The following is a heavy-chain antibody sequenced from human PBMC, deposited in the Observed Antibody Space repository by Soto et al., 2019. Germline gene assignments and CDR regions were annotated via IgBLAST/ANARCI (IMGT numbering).Heavy chain of an antibody. J-gene: IGHJ5*02. D-gene: IGHD3-22*01. CDR1: GGTFSSYA. V-gene: IGHV1-69*12. CDR3: ARNRGPSSGYYPYWFDP. Sequence: QVQLVQSGAEVKKPGSSVKVSCKASGGTFSSYAITLVRQAPGQGLEWMGEIIPIFDTANYAQKFQGRVTITADESTSTAYMELSSLRSEDTALYYCARNRGPSSGYYPYWFDPWGQRTLVTVSS. CDR2: IIPIFDTA.